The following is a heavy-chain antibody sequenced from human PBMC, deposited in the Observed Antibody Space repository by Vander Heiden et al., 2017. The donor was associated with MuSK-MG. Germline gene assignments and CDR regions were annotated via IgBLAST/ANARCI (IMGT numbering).Heavy chain of an antibody. CDR2: IYSGGST. CDR3: ARDRVAGYYYFDY. CDR1: GFTVSSNY. D-gene: IGHD6-19*01. V-gene: IGHV3-66*01. Sequence: EVQLVESGGGLVQPGGSLRLSCAASGFTVSSNYMSWVRQAPGKGLEWVSVIYSGGSTYYADSVKGRFTISRDNSKNTLYLQMNSLRAEDTAVYYCARDRVAGYYYFDYWGQGTLVTVSS. J-gene: IGHJ4*02.